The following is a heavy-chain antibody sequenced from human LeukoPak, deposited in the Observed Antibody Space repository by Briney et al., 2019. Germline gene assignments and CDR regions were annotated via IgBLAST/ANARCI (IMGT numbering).Heavy chain of an antibody. V-gene: IGHV5-51*01. Sequence: GESLKISCKCSGYSFTSYWIGLVRQMPGKGLEWMGIIYPGDSDTRYSPSFQGQVTITADKSISTAYLQWSSLKASDTAMYYCARQAYDYVWGSYRTYFDYWGQGTLVTVSS. CDR3: ARQAYDYVWGSYRTYFDY. D-gene: IGHD3-16*02. CDR2: IYPGDSDT. J-gene: IGHJ4*02. CDR1: GYSFTSYW.